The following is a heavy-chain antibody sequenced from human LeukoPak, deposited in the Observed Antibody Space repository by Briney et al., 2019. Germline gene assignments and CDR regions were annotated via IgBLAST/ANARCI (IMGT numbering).Heavy chain of an antibody. D-gene: IGHD3-10*01. CDR1: GGSISSGSYY. V-gene: IGHV4-61*02. J-gene: IGHJ4*02. Sequence: TLSLTCTVSGGSISSGSYYWSWIRQPAGKGLEWIGRIYTSGSTNYNPSLKSRVTISVDTSKNQFSLKLSSVTAADTAVYYCASKEVYGSEEGYFDYWGQGTLVTVSS. CDR2: IYTSGST. CDR3: ASKEVYGSEEGYFDY.